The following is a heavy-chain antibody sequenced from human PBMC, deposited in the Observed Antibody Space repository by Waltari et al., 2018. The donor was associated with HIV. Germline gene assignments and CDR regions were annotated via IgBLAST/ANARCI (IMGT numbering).Heavy chain of an antibody. J-gene: IGHJ4*02. V-gene: IGHV4-59*01. Sequence: QVQLQESGPGLVKPSETLSLTCTVSVDYISIYYWTWIRQPPGKGLEWIGYTYPLGNTDYNPSLKIRVAISVDTSQSQFSLKLSSVTAADTAVYYCARAAAGRVLDYWGQGILVTVSS. D-gene: IGHD6-13*01. CDR2: TYPLGNT. CDR1: VDYISIYY. CDR3: ARAAAGRVLDY.